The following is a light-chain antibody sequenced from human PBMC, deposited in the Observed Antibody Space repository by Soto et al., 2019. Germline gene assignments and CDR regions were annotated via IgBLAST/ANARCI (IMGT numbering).Light chain of an antibody. CDR1: QSVSSSY. Sequence: EIVLTQSPGTLSLSPGERATLSFRASQSVSSSYLAWYQQKPGQAPRLLIYGASTRATGIPARFSGSGSGTEFTLTISSLQPEDFAVYYCQQYNNWPPITFGQGTRLEI. V-gene: IGKV3-15*01. J-gene: IGKJ5*01. CDR3: QQYNNWPPIT. CDR2: GAS.